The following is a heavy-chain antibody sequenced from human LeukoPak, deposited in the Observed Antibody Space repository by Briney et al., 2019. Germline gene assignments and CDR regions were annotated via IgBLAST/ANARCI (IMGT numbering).Heavy chain of an antibody. CDR3: ARLVGASWFDS. V-gene: IGHV6-1*01. CDR2: TYYRSKWNN. Sequence: SQTLSLTCAISGDSVSTNSATWTWLRQSPSRGLEWLGRTYYRSKWNNDYAVSMKSRITINPDTSKNQFSLELNSVTPEDTAVYYCARLVGASWFDSWGQGTLVTVSS. J-gene: IGHJ5*01. CDR1: GDSVSTNSAT. D-gene: IGHD1-26*01.